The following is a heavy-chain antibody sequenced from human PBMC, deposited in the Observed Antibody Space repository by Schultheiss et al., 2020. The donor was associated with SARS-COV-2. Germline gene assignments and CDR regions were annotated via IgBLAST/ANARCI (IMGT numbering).Heavy chain of an antibody. D-gene: IGHD6-19*01. J-gene: IGHJ3*01. Sequence: SETLSLTCTVSGGSISSGGYYWSWIRQHPGKGLEWIGYIYYSGSTYYNPSLKSRVTISVDTSKNQFSLKLSSVTAADTAVYYCARDEQWLVRGAFDFWGQGTMVTVSS. V-gene: IGHV4-31*03. CDR1: GGSISSGGYY. CDR3: ARDEQWLVRGAFDF. CDR2: IYYSGST.